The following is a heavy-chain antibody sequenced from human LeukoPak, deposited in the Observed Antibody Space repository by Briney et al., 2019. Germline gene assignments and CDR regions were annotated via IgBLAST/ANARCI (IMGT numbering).Heavy chain of an antibody. CDR3: ATSPRYCSSTSCYKGFDY. D-gene: IGHD2-2*02. V-gene: IGHV1-8*01. CDR1: GYTFTSYD. Sequence: GASVKVSCKASGYTFTSYDINWVRQATGQGLEWMGWMNPNSGNTGYAQKFQGRVTMTRNTSISTAYMELSSLRSEDTAVYYCATSPRYCSSTSCYKGFDYWGQGTLVTVSS. J-gene: IGHJ4*02. CDR2: MNPNSGNT.